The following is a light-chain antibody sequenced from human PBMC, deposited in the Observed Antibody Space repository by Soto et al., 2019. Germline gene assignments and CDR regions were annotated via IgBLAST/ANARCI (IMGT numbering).Light chain of an antibody. Sequence: QSVLTQPRSVSGSPGQSVTISCTGTSSDVGGYNYVSWYQQHPGKAPKLMIYDVSKRPSGVPDRFSGSKSGNTASLTISGLQAEDEADYYCCSYAGSYTCWVFGGGTKVTVL. J-gene: IGLJ3*02. CDR3: CSYAGSYTCWV. CDR1: SSDVGGYNY. CDR2: DVS. V-gene: IGLV2-11*01.